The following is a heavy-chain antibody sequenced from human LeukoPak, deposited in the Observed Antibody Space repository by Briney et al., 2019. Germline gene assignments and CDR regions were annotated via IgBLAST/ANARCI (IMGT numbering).Heavy chain of an antibody. CDR2: ISAYNGNT. Sequence: ASGKASSKPSGSPFPSHGISRVRRAPGKGLGWMGWISAYNGNTNYAQKLQGRVTMTTDTSTSTAYMELRSLRSDDTAVYYCARDGRIAVAAHWGQGTLVTVSS. V-gene: IGHV1-18*04. CDR3: ARDGRIAVAAH. J-gene: IGHJ4*02. CDR1: GSPFPSHG. D-gene: IGHD6-19*01.